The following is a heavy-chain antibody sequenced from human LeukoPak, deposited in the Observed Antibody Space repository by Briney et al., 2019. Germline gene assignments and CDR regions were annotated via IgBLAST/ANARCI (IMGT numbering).Heavy chain of an antibody. D-gene: IGHD2-15*01. Sequence: PSETLSLTCAVYGGSFSGYYWSWIRQPPGKGLEWIGEINHSGSTNYNPSLKSRVTISVDTSKNQFSLKLSSVTAADTAVYYCARRVIVVVVAATTGFDYWGQGTLVTVSS. J-gene: IGHJ4*02. V-gene: IGHV4-34*01. CDR2: INHSGST. CDR3: ARRVIVVVVAATTGFDY. CDR1: GGSFSGYY.